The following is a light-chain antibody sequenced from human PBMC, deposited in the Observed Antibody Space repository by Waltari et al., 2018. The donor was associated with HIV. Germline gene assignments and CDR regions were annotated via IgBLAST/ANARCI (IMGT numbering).Light chain of an antibody. V-gene: IGKV2-30*02. CDR2: KVS. J-gene: IGKJ2*01. Sequence: DVVMTQSPLSLPVTLGQPASISCKSSESLVHSDGNTYLNWFQHRPGQSPRRLIYKVSNRDPGVPDRFSGSGSGTDFTLKISRVEAEDVGVYYCMQGTHWPPHTFGQGTKLEIK. CDR1: ESLVHSDGNTY. CDR3: MQGTHWPPHT.